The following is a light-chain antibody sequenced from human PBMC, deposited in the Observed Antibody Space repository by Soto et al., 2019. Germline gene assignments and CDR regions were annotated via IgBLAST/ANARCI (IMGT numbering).Light chain of an antibody. CDR3: QYYGSSPRT. Sequence: ETVITQSPVTLSASLGDRVTLSCGASQSVSTNLAWYQHKPGQAPRLLISGASARAPGVPDRFSGSGSGTDFTLTISRLEPEDFAVYYCQYYGSSPRTFGPGTKVDIK. CDR2: GAS. CDR1: QSVSTN. J-gene: IGKJ3*01. V-gene: IGKV3-20*01.